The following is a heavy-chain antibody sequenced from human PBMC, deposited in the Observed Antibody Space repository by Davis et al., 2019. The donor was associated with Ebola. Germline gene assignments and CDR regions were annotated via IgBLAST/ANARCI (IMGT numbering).Heavy chain of an antibody. J-gene: IGHJ4*02. V-gene: IGHV1-2*04. CDR1: GYTFTGYY. Sequence: AASVKVSCKASGYTFTGYYLHWVRQAPGQGLEWMGWINPNSGEPKYSQKFQGWVTMTRDTPISTAYIELNRLTADDTAVYYCARDRVCSGATCYAYVDFWGQGTLVTVSS. D-gene: IGHD2-15*01. CDR2: INPNSGEP. CDR3: ARDRVCSGATCYAYVDF.